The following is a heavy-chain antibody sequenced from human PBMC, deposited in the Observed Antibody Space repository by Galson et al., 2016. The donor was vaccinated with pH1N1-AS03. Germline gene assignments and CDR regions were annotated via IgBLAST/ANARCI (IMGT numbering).Heavy chain of an antibody. J-gene: IGHJ4*02. Sequence: SLRLSCAVSGIPFGDYAVSWFRQAPGKGLEWVGFIRRKGFGGTTDYAASVKGRFTISRDDSKNIAYLQMSSLKIEDTAVYYCSLEYLEFYFDYWGQGTLVIVSS. CDR3: SLEYLEFYFDY. CDR1: GIPFGDYA. D-gene: IGHD1-20*01. V-gene: IGHV3-49*03. CDR2: IRRKGFGGTT.